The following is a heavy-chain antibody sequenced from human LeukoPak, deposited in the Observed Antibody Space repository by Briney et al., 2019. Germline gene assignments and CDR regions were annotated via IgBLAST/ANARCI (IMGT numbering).Heavy chain of an antibody. Sequence: GGSLRLSCAASGFTFNSYSMNWVRQAPGKGLEWVSAISGSGGSTYYADSVKGRFTISRDNSKNTLYLQMNSLRAEGTAVYYCAKLRTYSNSSRCFDYWGQGTLVTVSS. CDR3: AKLRTYSNSSRCFDY. CDR2: ISGSGGST. V-gene: IGHV3-23*01. CDR1: GFTFNSYS. D-gene: IGHD6-13*01. J-gene: IGHJ4*02.